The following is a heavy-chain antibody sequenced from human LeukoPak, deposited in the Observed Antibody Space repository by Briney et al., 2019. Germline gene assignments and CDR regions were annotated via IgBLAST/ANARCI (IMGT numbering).Heavy chain of an antibody. J-gene: IGHJ4*02. Sequence: SVNVTCKASGDTFSSYAISWVRQAPGQGLEWMGGIIPIFGTANYAQKFQGRVTITADESTSTAYMELSSLRSEDTAVYYCARGRMAGTYVFDYWGQGTLVTVSS. V-gene: IGHV1-69*13. D-gene: IGHD6-19*01. CDR2: IIPIFGTA. CDR1: GDTFSSYA. CDR3: ARGRMAGTYVFDY.